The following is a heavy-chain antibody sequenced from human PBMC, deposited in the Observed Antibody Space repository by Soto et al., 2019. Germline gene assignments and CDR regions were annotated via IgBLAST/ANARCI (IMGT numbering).Heavy chain of an antibody. J-gene: IGHJ3*02. CDR3: AREFPLERRAFDI. D-gene: IGHD1-1*01. V-gene: IGHV3-48*03. Sequence: GGSLRLSCAASGFTFSSYEMNWVRQAPGKGLEWVSYISSSGSTIYYADSVKGRFTISRDNAKNSLYLQMNSLRAEDTAVYYCAREFPLERRAFDIWGQGTMVTVSS. CDR2: ISSSGSTI. CDR1: GFTFSSYE.